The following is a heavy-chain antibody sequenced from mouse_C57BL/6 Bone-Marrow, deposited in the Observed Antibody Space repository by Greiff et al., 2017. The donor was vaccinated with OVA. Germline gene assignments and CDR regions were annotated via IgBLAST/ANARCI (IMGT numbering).Heavy chain of an antibody. J-gene: IGHJ1*03. Sequence: QVQLQQPGAELVKPGASVKLSCKASGCTFTSYWMHWVKQRPGQGLEWIGMIHPNSGSTNYNEKFKGKATLTVDKSSSQSYMPLSSLTSEDSAVYYCYYYGSSGYFDVWGTGTTVTVSS. CDR3: YYYGSSGYFDV. CDR1: GCTFTSYW. D-gene: IGHD1-1*01. V-gene: IGHV1-64*01. CDR2: IHPNSGST.